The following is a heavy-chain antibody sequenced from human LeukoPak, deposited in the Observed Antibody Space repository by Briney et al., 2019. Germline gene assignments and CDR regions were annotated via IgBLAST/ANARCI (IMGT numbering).Heavy chain of an antibody. CDR2: VTGSSRYT. D-gene: IGHD2-2*01. CDR1: GFNFSNYA. V-gene: IGHV3-23*01. J-gene: IGHJ4*02. Sequence: GGSLRLSCAASGFNFSNYAMTCVRQAPGKGLEWVSVVTGSSRYTYYADSVKGRFTISRDNSKNILYLEMNSLRVEDTAIYYCAKDRSSSTSCSNYWGRGTLVTVSS. CDR3: AKDRSSSTSCSNY.